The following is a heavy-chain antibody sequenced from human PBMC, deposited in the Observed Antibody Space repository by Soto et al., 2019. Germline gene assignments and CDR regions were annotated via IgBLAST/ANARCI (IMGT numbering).Heavy chain of an antibody. D-gene: IGHD3-22*01. CDR2: INPNSGGT. V-gene: IGHV1-2*02. CDR3: AKAPARGSGYYY. CDR1: GYTFTGYY. J-gene: IGHJ4*02. Sequence: ASVKVSCKASGYTFTGYYMHWVRQAPGQGLEWMGWINPNSGGTNYAQKFQGRVTMTRDTSISTAYMELSRLRSDDTAVYYCAKAPARGSGYYYWGQGTLVTVSS.